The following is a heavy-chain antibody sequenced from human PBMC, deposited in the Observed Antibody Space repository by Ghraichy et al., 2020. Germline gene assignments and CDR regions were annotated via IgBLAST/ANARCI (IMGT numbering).Heavy chain of an antibody. J-gene: IGHJ4*02. CDR3: ARNKRTPDY. CDR1: GGSFSGYY. CDR2: INHSGST. Sequence: SETLSLTCAVYGGSFSGYYWSWIRQPPGKGLEWIGEINHSGSTNYNPSLKSRVTISVDTSKNQFSLKLSSVTAADTAVYYCARNKRTPDYWGQGTLVTVSS. D-gene: IGHD1/OR15-1a*01. V-gene: IGHV4-34*01.